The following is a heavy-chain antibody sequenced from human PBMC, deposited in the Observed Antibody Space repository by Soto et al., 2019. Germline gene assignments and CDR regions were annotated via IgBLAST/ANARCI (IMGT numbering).Heavy chain of an antibody. CDR3: TRDDSGLGIDY. CDR2: ISDSGGDT. CDR1: GFTFSAYA. Sequence: GGSLRLSCAASGFTFSAYAMSWVRQAPGKGLEWVSAISDSGGDTNYADSVKGRFTISRDDARNTLYLQMSDLRVENTAIYYCTRDDSGLGIDYWGQGTQVTVSS. J-gene: IGHJ4*02. D-gene: IGHD1-26*01. V-gene: IGHV3-23*01.